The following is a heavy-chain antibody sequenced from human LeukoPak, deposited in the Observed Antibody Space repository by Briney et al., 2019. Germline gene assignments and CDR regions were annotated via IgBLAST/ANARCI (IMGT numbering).Heavy chain of an antibody. V-gene: IGHV4-59*01. CDR1: GGSISSYY. J-gene: IGHJ4*02. D-gene: IGHD6-19*01. Sequence: PSETLSLTCTVSGGSISSYYWSWIRHPPGKGLEWIGYIYYSGSTNYNPSLKSRVTISVDTSKNQFSLKLSSVTAADTAVYYCARYLHSSGTFYWGQGTPVTVSS. CDR2: IYYSGST. CDR3: ARYLHSSGTFY.